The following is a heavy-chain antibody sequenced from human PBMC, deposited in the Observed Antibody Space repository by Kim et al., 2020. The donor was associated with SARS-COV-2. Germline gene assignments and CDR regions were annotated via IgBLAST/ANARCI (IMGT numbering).Heavy chain of an antibody. Sequence: GGSLRLSCAASGFTFSSSAMSWVRQAPGKGLEWVSTISSGGDNTYYADSVKGRFTISRDNSKNTLYLQMNSLRAEDTAWYYCAKTGQLDSWGKGTLVTVS. J-gene: IGHJ5*01. V-gene: IGHV3-23*01. D-gene: IGHD2-2*01. CDR3: AKTGQLDS. CDR1: GFTFSSSA. CDR2: ISSGGDNT.